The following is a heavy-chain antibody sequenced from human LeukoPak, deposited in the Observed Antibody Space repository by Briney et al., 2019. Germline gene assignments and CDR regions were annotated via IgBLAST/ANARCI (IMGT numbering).Heavy chain of an antibody. D-gene: IGHD6-13*01. CDR1: GFTFSSYA. J-gene: IGHJ4*02. CDR3: ARDHSSSWYPNDY. CDR2: ISYDGSNK. V-gene: IGHV3-30*14. Sequence: QTGGSLRLSCAASGFTFSSYAMHWVRQAPGKGLEWVAVISYDGSNKYYADSVKGRFTISRDNSKNTLYLQMNSLRAEDTAVYYCARDHSSSWYPNDYWGQGTLVTVSS.